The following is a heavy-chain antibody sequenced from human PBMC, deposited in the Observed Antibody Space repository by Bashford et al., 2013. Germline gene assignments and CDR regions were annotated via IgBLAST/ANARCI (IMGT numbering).Heavy chain of an antibody. V-gene: IGHV4-4*07. J-gene: IGHJ6*02. CDR2: IYSSGST. CDR3: AREAPNYYYGVDV. Sequence: SETLSLTCTVSAGSITSYSWSWIRQPAGKGLEWIGRIYSSGSTNYNPSLKSRVTMSVDTSKNQFSLKLNSVTAADTAVYYCAREAPNYYYGVDVVGPRDHGHRLL. CDR1: AGSITSYS.